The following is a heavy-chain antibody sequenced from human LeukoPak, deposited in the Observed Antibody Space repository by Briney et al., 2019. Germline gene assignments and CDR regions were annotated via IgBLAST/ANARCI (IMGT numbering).Heavy chain of an antibody. D-gene: IGHD5-24*01. Sequence: GVPLRLSCAASGFTFRIYWMHWVRQAPGKGLEWVSRVIRDGSFTNYADSVKGRFTISRDNAKNTLYLQMSSLRAEDTAVYFCVRDGDDFNFDYWGQGSLVTVSS. CDR3: VRDGDDFNFDY. V-gene: IGHV3-74*01. J-gene: IGHJ4*02. CDR1: GFTFRIYW. CDR2: VIRDGSFT.